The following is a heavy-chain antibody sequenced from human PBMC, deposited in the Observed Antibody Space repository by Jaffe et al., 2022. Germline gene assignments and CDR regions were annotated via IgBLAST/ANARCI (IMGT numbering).Heavy chain of an antibody. V-gene: IGHV3-23*01. CDR3: AKARGSSSSSVTH. J-gene: IGHJ4*02. Sequence: EVQLLESGGGLVQPGGSLRLSCAASGFTFSSYAMYWVRQAPGKGLEWVSAISGSGTSTYYADSVKGRFTISRDNLKNRLYLQMNSLRAEDTAVYYCAKARGSSSSSVTHWGQGTLVTVSS. CDR2: ISGSGTST. D-gene: IGHD6-6*01. CDR1: GFTFSSYA.